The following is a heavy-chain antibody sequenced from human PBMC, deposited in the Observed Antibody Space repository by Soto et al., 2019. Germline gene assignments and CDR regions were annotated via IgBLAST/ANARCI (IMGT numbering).Heavy chain of an antibody. CDR2: INPNSGGT. J-gene: IGHJ6*02. CDR3: ARYRGEYYYGSGRDSGGMDV. D-gene: IGHD3-10*01. CDR1: GYTFTGYY. V-gene: IGHV1-2*02. Sequence: ASVKVSCKASGYTFTGYYMHWVRQAPGQGLEWMGWINPNSGGTNYAQKFQGRVTMTGDTSISTAYMELSRLRSDDTAVYYCARYRGEYYYGSGRDSGGMDVWGQGTTVTVSS.